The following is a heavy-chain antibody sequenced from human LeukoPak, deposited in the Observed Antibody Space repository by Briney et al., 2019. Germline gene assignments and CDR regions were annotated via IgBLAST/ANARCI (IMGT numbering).Heavy chain of an antibody. Sequence: GGSLRLSCAASGFTFSSYAMSWVRRAPGKGLEWVSAISGSGGSTYYADSVKGRFTISRDNSKNTLYLQMNSLRAEDTAVYYCAKGIAVAGTRSYYFDYWGQGTLVTVSS. D-gene: IGHD6-19*01. CDR3: AKGIAVAGTRSYYFDY. V-gene: IGHV3-23*01. J-gene: IGHJ4*02. CDR2: ISGSGGST. CDR1: GFTFSSYA.